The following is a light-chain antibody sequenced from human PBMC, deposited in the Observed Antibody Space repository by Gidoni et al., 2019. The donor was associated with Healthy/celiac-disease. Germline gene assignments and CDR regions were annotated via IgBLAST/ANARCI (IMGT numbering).Light chain of an antibody. J-gene: IGKJ4*01. Sequence: DIQMTQCPSSLSASVGDRVTITCRASQSISSYLNWYQQKPGKAPKLLIYAASSLQSGVPSRFSGSGSGTDFTLTISSLQPEDFATYYCQQSYSTLSFXGXTKVEIK. V-gene: IGKV1-39*01. CDR2: AAS. CDR1: QSISSY. CDR3: QQSYSTLS.